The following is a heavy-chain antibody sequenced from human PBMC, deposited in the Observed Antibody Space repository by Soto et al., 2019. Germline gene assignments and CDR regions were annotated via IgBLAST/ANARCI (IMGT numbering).Heavy chain of an antibody. V-gene: IGHV3-11*06. CDR1: GFIFSGYH. Sequence: QVQLVESGGGLVKPGGSLRLSCAASGFIFSGYHMSWIRQAPGKGLEWVSHIGTSDSYTNYADSVRGRFTISRDNAKTSLYLQMNSLRADDTAVYYCARGGSDFDYWGQGTLVIVSS. CDR2: IGTSDSYT. D-gene: IGHD3-10*01. CDR3: ARGGSDFDY. J-gene: IGHJ4*02.